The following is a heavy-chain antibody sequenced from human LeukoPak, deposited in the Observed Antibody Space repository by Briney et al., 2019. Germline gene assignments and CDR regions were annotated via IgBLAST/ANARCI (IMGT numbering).Heavy chain of an antibody. CDR3: TRGADYYDAFDI. D-gene: IGHD3-10*01. CDR2: ISSNGGNT. V-gene: IGHV3-64*04. Sequence: GGSLRLSCSASGFTFSDYPMHWVRQAPGKGLESVSTISSNGGNTHYADSVKGRFTISRDNSKNTLYLQMNSLRAEDTAVYYCTRGADYYDAFDIWGQGTMVTVSS. CDR1: GFTFSDYP. J-gene: IGHJ3*02.